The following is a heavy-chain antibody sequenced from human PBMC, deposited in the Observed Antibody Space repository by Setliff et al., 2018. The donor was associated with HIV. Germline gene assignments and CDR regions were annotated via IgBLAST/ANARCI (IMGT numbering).Heavy chain of an antibody. D-gene: IGHD3-16*01. J-gene: IGHJ6*03. V-gene: IGHV6-1*01. Sequence: LSLPCAISGDSVSSNTAAWNWIRQSPSRGLEWLGRTYYRSKWSNDYAVSVKSRITINPDASKNQFSLQLNSVTPEDTAVYFCARGGDWDYNYYMDVWDKGTTVTVSS. CDR2: TYYRSKWSN. CDR1: GDSVSSNTAA. CDR3: ARGGDWDYNYYMDV.